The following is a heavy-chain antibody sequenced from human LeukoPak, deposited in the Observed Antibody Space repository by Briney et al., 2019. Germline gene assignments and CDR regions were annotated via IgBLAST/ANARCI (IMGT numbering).Heavy chain of an antibody. CDR3: ARYQPLDYMDV. CDR2: ISSSSSTI. CDR1: GFTFDNYA. V-gene: IGHV3-48*01. Sequence: GGSLRLSCAASGFTFDNYAMTWVRQAPGKGLEWVSYISSSSSTIYYADSVKGRFTISRDNAKNSLYLQMNSLRAEDTAVYYCARYQPLDYMDVWGKGTTVTVSS. D-gene: IGHD2-2*01. J-gene: IGHJ6*03.